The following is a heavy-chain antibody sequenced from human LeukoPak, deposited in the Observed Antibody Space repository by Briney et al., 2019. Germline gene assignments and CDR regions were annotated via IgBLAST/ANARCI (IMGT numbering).Heavy chain of an antibody. CDR1: GGKFSSDA. V-gene: IGHV1-69*05. J-gene: IGHJ6*03. Sequence: SAKVSCRDSGGKFSSDAISWGRKATGQGLEWMGGIIPIFGTANYAQKFQDRVTITTDESTSTAYMELSSLRPEDTAVYYCARARSSSKYYYYMDVWGKGTTVTVSS. CDR2: IIPIFGTA. D-gene: IGHD6-6*01. CDR3: ARARSSSKYYYYMDV.